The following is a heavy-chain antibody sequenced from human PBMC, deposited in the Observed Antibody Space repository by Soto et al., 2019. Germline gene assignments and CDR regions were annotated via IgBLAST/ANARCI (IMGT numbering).Heavy chain of an antibody. CDR3: AKGRVMFQGRISFSLDY. CDR2: ISYDGSNK. V-gene: IGHV3-30-3*01. Sequence: ARRLSCAASGVTFSSSAMHWVRQAPGKGLEWMAVISYDGSNKYYADSVKGLFTISRDNSKNTLYLQMNSLRAEDTAMYYCAKGRVMFQGRISFSLDYRAQRTPVPVSA. CDR1: GVTFSSSA. D-gene: IGHD3-10*01. J-gene: IGHJ1*01.